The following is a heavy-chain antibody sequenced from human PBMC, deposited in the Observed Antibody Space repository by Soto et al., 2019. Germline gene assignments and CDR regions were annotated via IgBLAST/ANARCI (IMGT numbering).Heavy chain of an antibody. CDR3: ARCSHNLHSYDSRGFYHYVHY. CDR1: GGSFSGYY. CDR2: INHSGST. Sequence: LCLTCAVYGGSFSGYYWSWIRQRPGKGVEGNGEINHSGSTNYNPSLKSRVTISVDTSKNRFSLKLSSVTAAHTAVYYCARCSHNLHSYDSRGFYHYVHYWGQGSLVTVSS. D-gene: IGHD3-22*01. V-gene: IGHV4-34*01. J-gene: IGHJ4*02.